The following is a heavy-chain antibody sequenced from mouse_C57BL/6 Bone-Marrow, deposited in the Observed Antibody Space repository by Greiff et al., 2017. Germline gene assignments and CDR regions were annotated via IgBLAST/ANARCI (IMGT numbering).Heavy chain of an antibody. CDR3: AREEVSYYGNYAWFAY. J-gene: IGHJ3*01. V-gene: IGHV1-76*01. Sequence: QVQLQQSGAELVRPGASVKLSCKASGYTFTDYYINWVKQRPGQGLEWIARIFPGSGNTYYNEKFKGKATLTAEKSSSTAYMQLSRLTSEDSAVYFGAREEVSYYGNYAWFAYWGQGTLVTVSA. D-gene: IGHD2-1*01. CDR1: GYTFTDYY. CDR2: IFPGSGNT.